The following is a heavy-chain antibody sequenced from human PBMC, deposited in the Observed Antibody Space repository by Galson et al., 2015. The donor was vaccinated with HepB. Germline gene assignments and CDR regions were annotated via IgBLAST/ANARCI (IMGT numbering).Heavy chain of an antibody. CDR2: ISGSGGST. CDR3: AKSGEDFGVVIENHIDY. CDR1: GFTFSSYA. V-gene: IGHV3-23*01. D-gene: IGHD3-3*01. J-gene: IGHJ4*02. Sequence: SLRLSCAASGFTFSSYAMSWVRQAPGKGLEWVSAISGSGGSTYYADSVKGRFTISRDNSKNTLYLQMNSLRAEDTAVYYCAKSGEDFGVVIENHIDYWGQGTLVTVSS.